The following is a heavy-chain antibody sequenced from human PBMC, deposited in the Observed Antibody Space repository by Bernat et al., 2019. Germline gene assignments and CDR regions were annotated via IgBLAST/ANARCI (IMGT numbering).Heavy chain of an antibody. CDR1: GFTFSSYW. J-gene: IGHJ4*02. V-gene: IGHV3-7*02. CDR2: IKQDGSEK. D-gene: IGHD3-3*01. Sequence: EVQLVESGGGLVQPGGSLRLSCAASGFTFSSYWMSWVRQAPGKGLEWVANIKQDGSEKYYVDSVKGRFTISRDNAKNSLYLQMNSLRAEDTAVYYCASKGDSWSGFSPYWGQGTLVTVSS. CDR3: ASKGDSWSGFSPY.